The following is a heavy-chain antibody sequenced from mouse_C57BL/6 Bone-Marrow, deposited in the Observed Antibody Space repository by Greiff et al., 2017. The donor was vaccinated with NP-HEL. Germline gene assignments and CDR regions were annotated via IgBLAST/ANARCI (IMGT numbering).Heavy chain of an antibody. V-gene: IGHV5-4*03. J-gene: IGHJ2*01. CDR2: ISDGGSYT. D-gene: IGHD1-1*01. CDR3: ARANTPDYYGSSYGYFDY. CDR1: GFTFSSYA. Sequence: EVKLMESGGGLVKPGGSLKLSCAASGFTFSSYAMSWVRQTPEKRLEWVATISDGGSYTYYPDNVKGRFTISRDNAKNNLYLQMSHLKSEDTAMYYCARANTPDYYGSSYGYFDYWGQGTTLTVSS.